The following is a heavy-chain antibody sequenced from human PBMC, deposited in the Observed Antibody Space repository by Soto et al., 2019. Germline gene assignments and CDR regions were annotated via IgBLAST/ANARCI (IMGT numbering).Heavy chain of an antibody. CDR3: ARSGYSYGYYYYYYMDV. D-gene: IGHD5-18*01. J-gene: IGHJ6*03. CDR1: GGSISSYY. Sequence: PSETLSLTYTVSGGSISSYYWSWIRQPPGKGLEWIGYIYYSGSTNYNPSLKSRVTISVDTSKNQFSLKLSSVTAADAAVYYCARSGYSYGYYYYYYMDVWGKGTTVTVSS. V-gene: IGHV4-59*01. CDR2: IYYSGST.